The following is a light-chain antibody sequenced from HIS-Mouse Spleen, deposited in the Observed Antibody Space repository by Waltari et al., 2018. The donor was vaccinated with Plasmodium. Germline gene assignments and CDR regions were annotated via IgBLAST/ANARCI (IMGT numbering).Light chain of an antibody. CDR2: KDS. CDR3: QSADSSGTPNWV. CDR1: ALPKQY. V-gene: IGLV3-25*03. Sequence: SYALTQPPSVSVSPGQTARITCSGDALPKQYASWYQQKPGQAPVLVIYKDSERPSGIPERFSGSSSGTTVTLTISGVQAEDEADYYCQSADSSGTPNWVFGGGTKLTVL. J-gene: IGLJ3*02.